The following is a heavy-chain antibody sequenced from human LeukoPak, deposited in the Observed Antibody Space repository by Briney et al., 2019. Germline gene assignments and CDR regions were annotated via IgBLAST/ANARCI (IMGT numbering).Heavy chain of an antibody. D-gene: IGHD6-13*01. CDR2: IYSGGST. V-gene: IGHV3-66*02. Sequence: GGSLRLSCAASGFTVSSNYMSWVRQAPGKGLEWVSVIYSGGSTYYADSVKGRFTISRDNSKNTLYLQMNSLRAEDTVVYYCARVQAQAAAGTSFYFDYWGQGTLVTVSS. CDR3: ARVQAQAAAGTSFYFDY. CDR1: GFTVSSNY. J-gene: IGHJ4*02.